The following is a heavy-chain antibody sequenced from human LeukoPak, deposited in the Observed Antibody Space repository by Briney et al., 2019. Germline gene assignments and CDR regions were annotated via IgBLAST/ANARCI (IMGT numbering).Heavy chain of an antibody. CDR3: AKDGNGDPTPDFDY. Sequence: GGSLRLSCAASGFTFSSYAMSWVRQAPGKGLEWVSAISGSGGSTYYADSVKGQFTISRDNSKNTLYLQMNSLRAEDTAVYYCAKDGNGDPTPDFDYWGQGTLVTVSS. CDR2: ISGSGGST. CDR1: GFTFSSYA. D-gene: IGHD4-17*01. J-gene: IGHJ4*02. V-gene: IGHV3-23*01.